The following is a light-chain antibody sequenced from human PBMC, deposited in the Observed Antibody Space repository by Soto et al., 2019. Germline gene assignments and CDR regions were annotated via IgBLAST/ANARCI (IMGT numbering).Light chain of an antibody. J-gene: IGKJ2*01. CDR1: QSISSW. CDR2: KAS. CDR3: QQYNSDSPYT. Sequence: DIQMTQSPSTLSASVGDRVTITCRASQSISSWLAWYQQKPGKAPKLLIYKASSLESGVPSRFSGSGSGTEFTLLISSLQPDDFATDYCQQYNSDSPYTFGQGTKLEIK. V-gene: IGKV1-5*03.